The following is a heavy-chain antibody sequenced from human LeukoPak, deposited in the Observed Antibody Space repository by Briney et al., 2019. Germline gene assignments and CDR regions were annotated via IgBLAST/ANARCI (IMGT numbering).Heavy chain of an antibody. CDR3: ARRGIWIQWNFEY. CDR1: GGAFNDYY. J-gene: IGHJ4*02. D-gene: IGHD5-12*01. CDR2: INQGGST. Sequence: PETLSLTCAVEGGAFNDYYWSWVRQSPEKGLEWIAEINQGGSTIYNPSLKNRVTMSIDTTRKHFSLQLASLTAADTAVYFCARRGIWIQWNFEYWGQGVLVTVSS. V-gene: IGHV4-34*01.